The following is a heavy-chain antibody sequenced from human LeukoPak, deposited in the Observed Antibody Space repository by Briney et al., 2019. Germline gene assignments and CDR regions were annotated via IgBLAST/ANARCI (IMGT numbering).Heavy chain of an antibody. CDR1: GFTFDDYA. Sequence: GRSLRLSCAASGFTFDDYAMQWVRQAPGKGLEWVSGISWNSGSIGYADSVKGRFTISRDNAKNSLYLQMNSLRAEDMALYYCAKDRGPGILWFGELLGGAFDIWGQGTMVTVSS. CDR3: AKDRGPGILWFGELLGGAFDI. D-gene: IGHD3-10*01. V-gene: IGHV3-9*03. CDR2: ISWNSGSI. J-gene: IGHJ3*02.